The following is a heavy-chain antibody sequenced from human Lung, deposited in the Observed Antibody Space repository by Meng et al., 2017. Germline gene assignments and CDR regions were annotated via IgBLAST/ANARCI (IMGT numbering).Heavy chain of an antibody. CDR1: GYIFTSYG. Sequence: ASAKVPCKASGYIFTSYGISWVRQAPGQGLEWMGWISAYNGNTNYSQKLQGRVTMTTETSTSTAYMELRSLRSDDTAVYYCARGATGSYWGYYYYGMDVWGQGTTVTVSS. CDR2: ISAYNGNT. J-gene: IGHJ6*02. V-gene: IGHV1-18*01. CDR3: ARGATGSYWGYYYYGMDV. D-gene: IGHD3-10*01.